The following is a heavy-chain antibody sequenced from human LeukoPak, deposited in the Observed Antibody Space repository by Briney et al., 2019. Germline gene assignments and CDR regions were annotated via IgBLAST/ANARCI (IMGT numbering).Heavy chain of an antibody. Sequence: QTLSLTYTVSGGSISSGGYYWSWIRQPPGKALEWLALIFWDDDKRYSPSLKSRLTIAKDTSKNQVVLTMTNMDPVDTATYYCAHRPHPYGDYDYFDYWGQGTLVTVSS. CDR3: AHRPHPYGDYDYFDY. CDR1: GGSISSGGYY. V-gene: IGHV2-5*08. D-gene: IGHD4-17*01. J-gene: IGHJ4*02. CDR2: IFWDDDK.